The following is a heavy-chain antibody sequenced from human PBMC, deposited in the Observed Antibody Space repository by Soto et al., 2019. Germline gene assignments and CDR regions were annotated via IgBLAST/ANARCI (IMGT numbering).Heavy chain of an antibody. D-gene: IGHD3-10*01. CDR2: ISGSGGST. CDR3: NKVRGYAFDI. Sequence: GWALRLSCAASGFTFSSYAMSWVRQAPGKGLEWVSAISGSGGSTYYADSVKGRFTISRDNSKNTLYLQMNSLRAEDTAVYYCNKVRGYAFDIWGQGTMVTVSS. V-gene: IGHV3-23*01. J-gene: IGHJ3*02. CDR1: GFTFSSYA.